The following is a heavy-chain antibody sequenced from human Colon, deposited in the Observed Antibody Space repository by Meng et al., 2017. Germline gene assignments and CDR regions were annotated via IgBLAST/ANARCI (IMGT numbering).Heavy chain of an antibody. Sequence: QITLKETGPALVKPTQTVTLTCTFSGFSLTTSGVSVAWSRQPPGEALEWLALIYWDDDTRYSPSLKNRLAITKDTSKNQVVLTMTNMDPMDTGTYYCAHSPQGYFDYWGPGTLVTVSS. V-gene: IGHV2-5*02. CDR1: GFSLTTSGVS. CDR3: AHSPQGYFDY. CDR2: IYWDDDT. J-gene: IGHJ4*02.